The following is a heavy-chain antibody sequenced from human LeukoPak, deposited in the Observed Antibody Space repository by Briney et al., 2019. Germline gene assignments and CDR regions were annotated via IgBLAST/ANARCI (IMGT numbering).Heavy chain of an antibody. D-gene: IGHD5-12*01. CDR1: GYTFTGYY. V-gene: IGHV1-2*06. Sequence: ASVTVSCKASGYTFTGYYMHWVRQAPGQGLEWMGRINPNSGGTNYAQKFQGRVTMTRDTSISTAYMELSRLRSDDTAVYYCARVVDSGYDNAYDYWGQGTLVTVSS. CDR2: INPNSGGT. CDR3: ARVVDSGYDNAYDY. J-gene: IGHJ4*02.